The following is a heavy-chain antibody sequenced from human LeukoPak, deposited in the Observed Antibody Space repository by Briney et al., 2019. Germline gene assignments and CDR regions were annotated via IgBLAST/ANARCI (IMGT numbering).Heavy chain of an antibody. CDR2: ISGSGGKT. CDR3: AKEDRYRDSWYQSLRY. D-gene: IGHD6-13*01. V-gene: IGHV3-23*01. CDR1: GFTFSNYA. Sequence: GESLKISCAASGFTFSNYAMSWVRRAPGKGLEWVSAISGSGGKTYYADSVKGRFTVSRDNSKNTLYLEMNSLRAEDTAVYYCAKEDRYRDSWYQSLRYWGQGTLVTVSS. J-gene: IGHJ4*02.